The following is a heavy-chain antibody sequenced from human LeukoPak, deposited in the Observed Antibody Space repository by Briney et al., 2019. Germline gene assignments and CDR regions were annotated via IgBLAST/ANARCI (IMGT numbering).Heavy chain of an antibody. CDR3: ARLLVVVVAASPNALDI. CDR1: GYSFTSYW. V-gene: IGHV5-51*01. D-gene: IGHD2-15*01. J-gene: IGHJ3*02. CDR2: IYPGDSDT. Sequence: PGESLKISCKGSGYSFTSYWIGWVRQMPGKGLEWMGIIYPGDSDTRYSPSFQGQVTISADKSIRTAYLQWSSLKASDTAMYYCARLLVVVVAASPNALDIWGQGTMVTVSS.